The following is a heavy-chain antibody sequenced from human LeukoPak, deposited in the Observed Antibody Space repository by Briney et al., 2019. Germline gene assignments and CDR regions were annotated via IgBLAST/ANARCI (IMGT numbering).Heavy chain of an antibody. CDR2: IRSKANSYAT. V-gene: IGHV3-73*01. CDR1: GFTFSGSA. CDR3: TRHSPSYYYDSSGYYRIAEYFQH. Sequence: GSLRLSCAASGFTFSGSAMHWVRQASGNGLEWVGRIRSKANSYATAYAASVKGRFTISRDDSKNTAYLQMNSLKTEDTAVYYCTRHSPSYYYDSSGYYRIAEYFQHWGQGTLVTVSS. D-gene: IGHD3-22*01. J-gene: IGHJ1*01.